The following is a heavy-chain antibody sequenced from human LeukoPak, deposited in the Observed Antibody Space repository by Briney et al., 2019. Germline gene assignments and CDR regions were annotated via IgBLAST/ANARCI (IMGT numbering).Heavy chain of an antibody. CDR2: ISANGDGT. CDR1: GFTFGSYA. D-gene: IGHD3-10*01. Sequence: PGGSLRLSYVASGFTFGSYAMTWVRQAPGKGLEWVSSISANGDGTLYADSVKGRFTISRDNSKNTLFLQMNSLRAEDTAVYYCANPRPGGYWYFDLWGRGTLVTVSS. J-gene: IGHJ2*01. V-gene: IGHV3-23*01. CDR3: ANPRPGGYWYFDL.